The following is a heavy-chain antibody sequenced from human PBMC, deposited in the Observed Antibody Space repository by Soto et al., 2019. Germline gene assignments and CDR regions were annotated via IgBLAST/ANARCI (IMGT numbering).Heavy chain of an antibody. CDR2: INHSGST. Sequence: PSETLSLTCAVYGGSFSGYYWSWIRQPPGKGLEWIGEINHSGSTNYNPFLKSRVTISVDTSKNQFSLKLSSVTAADTAVYYCARVVVPAAMRAYAGGFDYWGQGTLVTVSS. CDR3: ARVVVPAAMRAYAGGFDY. V-gene: IGHV4-34*01. CDR1: GGSFSGYY. D-gene: IGHD2-2*01. J-gene: IGHJ4*02.